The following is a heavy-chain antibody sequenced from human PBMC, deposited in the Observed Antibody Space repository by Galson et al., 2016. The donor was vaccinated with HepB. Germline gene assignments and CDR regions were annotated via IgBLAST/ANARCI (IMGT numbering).Heavy chain of an antibody. CDR1: TSTFRKYW. V-gene: IGHV3-74*01. J-gene: IGHJ6*02. CDR2: IKYDGSTT. D-gene: IGHD1-14*01. CDR3: ARDRLAYNHVGYYYGLDV. Sequence: SLRLSCADSTSTFRKYWMHWVRQAPGKGLVWIARIKYDGSTTTYADSVRGRFTIPRDNAKNTLYLQMNSLTVEDTALYYCARDRLAYNHVGYYYGLDVWGQGTTVTVSS.